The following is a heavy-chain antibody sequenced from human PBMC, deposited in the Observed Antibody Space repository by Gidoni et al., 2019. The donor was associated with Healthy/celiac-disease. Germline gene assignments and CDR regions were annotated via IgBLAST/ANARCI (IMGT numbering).Heavy chain of an antibody. Sequence: QVQLVESGGGLVKPGGSLRLSCAASGFTFSHYDMRWISQAPGKGLEWVSYISSSGSTIYYADSVKGRFTISRDNAKNSLYLQMNSLRAEDTAVYYCARDHNGWYSSSWYGRGYFDYWGQGTLVTVSS. V-gene: IGHV3-11*01. CDR1: GFTFSHYD. D-gene: IGHD6-13*01. J-gene: IGHJ4*02. CDR2: ISSSGSTI. CDR3: ARDHNGWYSSSWYGRGYFDY.